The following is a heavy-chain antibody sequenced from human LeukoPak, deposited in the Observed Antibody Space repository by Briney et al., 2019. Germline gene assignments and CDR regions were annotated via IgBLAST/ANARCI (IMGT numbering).Heavy chain of an antibody. D-gene: IGHD5-12*01. CDR3: EKADSGQYYYYGMDV. V-gene: IGHV3-23*01. Sequence: GGSLRLSCAASGFTFSSYAMSWVRQAPGKGLEWVSAISGSGGSTYYADSVKGRFTISRDTSKNTLYLQMNSLRAEDTAVYYCEKADSGQYYYYGMDVWGQGTTVTVSS. J-gene: IGHJ6*02. CDR2: ISGSGGST. CDR1: GFTFSSYA.